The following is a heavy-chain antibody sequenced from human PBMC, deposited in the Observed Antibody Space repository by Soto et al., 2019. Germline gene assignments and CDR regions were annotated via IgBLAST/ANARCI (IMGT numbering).Heavy chain of an antibody. V-gene: IGHV4-39*01. CDR3: AILCGLGYCSGGSRRPVDY. CDR1: GGSISSSSYY. Sequence: SETLSLTCTVSGGSISSSSYYWGWIRQPPGKGLEWIGSIYYSGSTYYNPSLKSRVTISVDTSKNQFSLKLSSVTAADTAVYYCAILCGLGYCSGGSRRPVDYWGQGTLVTVSS. D-gene: IGHD2-15*01. CDR2: IYYSGST. J-gene: IGHJ4*02.